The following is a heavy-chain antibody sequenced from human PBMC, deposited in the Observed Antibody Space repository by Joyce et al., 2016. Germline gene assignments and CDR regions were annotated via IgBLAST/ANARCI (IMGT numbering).Heavy chain of an antibody. D-gene: IGHD2-21*02. CDR3: ARIGATASDALDV. CDR1: GYDFSSYW. CDR2: IYPGYSDV. Sequence: EVQLVQSGAEVKKPGTSLKITCKASGYDFSSYWIAWVRQMPGKGLEWMDNIYPGYSDVRYSPSFQGRVTISADKSVTTAYLQWTSLKASDSARYFCARIGATASDALDVWGQGTVVTVSS. J-gene: IGHJ3*01. V-gene: IGHV5-51*01.